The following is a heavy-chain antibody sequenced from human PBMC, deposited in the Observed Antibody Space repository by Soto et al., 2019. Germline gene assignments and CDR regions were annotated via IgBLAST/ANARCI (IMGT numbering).Heavy chain of an antibody. Sequence: QVQLVQSGADVKKSGSSVKVSCKASGGTFSSYTISWVRQAPGQGLEWMGRIIPILGIANYAQKFQGRVTITADKSTSTAYMEPSSLRSEDTAVYYCARGLRDIVLMVYAYEGNEGFDPWGQGTLVTVSS. CDR2: IIPILGIA. CDR3: ARGLRDIVLMVYAYEGNEGFDP. D-gene: IGHD2-8*01. J-gene: IGHJ5*02. V-gene: IGHV1-69*02. CDR1: GGTFSSYT.